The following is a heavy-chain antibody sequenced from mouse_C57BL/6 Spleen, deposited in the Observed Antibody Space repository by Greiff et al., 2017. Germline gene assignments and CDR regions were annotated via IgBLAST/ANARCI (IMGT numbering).Heavy chain of an antibody. CDR1: GFTFSSYG. V-gene: IGHV5-6*02. CDR3: ARHGDYYGSSPLDY. D-gene: IGHD1-1*01. J-gene: IGHJ2*01. CDR2: ISSGGSYT. Sequence: DVKLQEPGGDLVKPGGSLKLSCAASGFTFSSYGMPWVRQTPDKRLEWVATISSGGSYTYYPDSVKGRFTLSRDNANNTLYLQMSRLKSEDTAMYYWARHGDYYGSSPLDYWGQGTTLTVSS.